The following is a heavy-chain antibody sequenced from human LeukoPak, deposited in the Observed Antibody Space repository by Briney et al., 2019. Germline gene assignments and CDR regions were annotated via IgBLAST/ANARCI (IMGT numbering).Heavy chain of an antibody. CDR1: GGSISSSSYY. CDR2: INYGGST. D-gene: IGHD3-10*01. J-gene: IGHJ4*02. V-gene: IGHV4-39*01. Sequence: SETLSLTCTVSGGSISSSSYYWGWFRQPPGKGLEWIANINYGGSTYYNPSLKSRVTISADTSKSQFSLKLSSVTAADTAVYYCTRLVPNYGIDYWGQGTLVTVSS. CDR3: TRLVPNYGIDY.